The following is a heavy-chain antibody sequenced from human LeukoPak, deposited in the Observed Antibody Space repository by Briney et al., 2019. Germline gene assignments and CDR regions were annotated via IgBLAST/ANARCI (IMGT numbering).Heavy chain of an antibody. CDR2: ISYDGSNK. D-gene: IGHD3-10*01. Sequence: GGSLRLSCAASGFTFSSYAMHWVRQAPGKGLEWVAVISYDGSNKYYADSVKGRFTISRDNSKNTLYFQMNSLRAEDTAVYYCARAPYGNYYYYYMDVWGKGTTVTVSS. J-gene: IGHJ6*03. CDR1: GFTFSSYA. CDR3: ARAPYGNYYYYYMDV. V-gene: IGHV3-30*14.